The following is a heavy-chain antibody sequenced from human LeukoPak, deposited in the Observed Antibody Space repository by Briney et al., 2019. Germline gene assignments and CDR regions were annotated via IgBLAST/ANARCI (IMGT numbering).Heavy chain of an antibody. J-gene: IGHJ1*01. D-gene: IGHD3-22*01. CDR1: GGSIRSYY. CDR2: IYYSGST. Sequence: SETLSLTCTVSGGSIRSYYWSWIRQSPGKGLEWIGYIYYSGSTNYNPSLKSRVTISVDTSKNQFSLKLSSVTAADTAVYYCARVGYYYDSSGYYHKYFQHWGQGTLVTVSS. V-gene: IGHV4-59*12. CDR3: ARVGYYYDSSGYYHKYFQH.